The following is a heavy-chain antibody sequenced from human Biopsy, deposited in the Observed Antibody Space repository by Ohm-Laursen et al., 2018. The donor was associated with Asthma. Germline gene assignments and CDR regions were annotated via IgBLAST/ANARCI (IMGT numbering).Heavy chain of an antibody. CDR2: INSVFGTT. V-gene: IGHV1-69*01. D-gene: IGHD2-2*01. Sequence: SSVKVSCKSPGGTFNTYVIGWVRQAPGQGLEWMGGINSVFGTTTYPQKFQDRVTITADDSTSTVYMELSSLRFEDTAVYYCARKAGSCISRTCYSLDFWGQGTLVTVSS. CDR1: GGTFNTYV. J-gene: IGHJ4*02. CDR3: ARKAGSCISRTCYSLDF.